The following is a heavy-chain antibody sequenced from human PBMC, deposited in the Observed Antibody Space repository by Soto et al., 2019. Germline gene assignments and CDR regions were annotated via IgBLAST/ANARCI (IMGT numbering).Heavy chain of an antibody. CDR3: ARSYYVSSAPPPEVDY. V-gene: IGHV1-69*02. CDR2: VIPILGLA. Sequence: QVQLVQSGAEVKKPGSSVKVSCKASGDTFSTYTINWVRQAPGQGREWMGRVIPILGLAIYAQQFEDRVMITSVRARSTAYMELSCLRCEVTAVYYCARSYYVSSAPPPEVDYWGQGTLVTVSS. J-gene: IGHJ4*02. CDR1: GDTFSTYT. D-gene: IGHD3-22*01.